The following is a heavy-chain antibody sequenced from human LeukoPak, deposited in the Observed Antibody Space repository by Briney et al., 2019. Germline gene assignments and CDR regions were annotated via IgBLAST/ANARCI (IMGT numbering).Heavy chain of an antibody. CDR2: INHSGST. CDR3: ARGVGSGWYTPPYNWFDP. V-gene: IGHV4-34*01. Sequence: PSQTPSLTCAVYGGSFSGYYWSWIRQPPGKGLEWIGEINHSGSTNYNPSLKSRVTISVDTSKNQFSLKLSSVTAADTAVYYCARGVGSGWYTPPYNWFDPWGQGTLVTVSS. CDR1: GGSFSGYY. D-gene: IGHD6-19*01. J-gene: IGHJ5*02.